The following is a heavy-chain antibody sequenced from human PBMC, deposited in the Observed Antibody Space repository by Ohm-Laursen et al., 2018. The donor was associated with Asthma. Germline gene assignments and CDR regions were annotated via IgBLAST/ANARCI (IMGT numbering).Heavy chain of an antibody. CDR1: GFTFSSYG. D-gene: IGHD3-10*01. CDR3: ARDSLRYYYGSGSYFSAFDI. Sequence: SLRLSCAASGFTFSSYGMHWVRQAPGKGLEWVAVISYDGSNKYYADSVKGRFTISRDNSKNTLYLQMNSLRAEDTAVYYCARDSLRYYYGSGSYFSAFDIWGQGTMVTVSS. CDR2: ISYDGSNK. V-gene: IGHV3-30*03. J-gene: IGHJ3*02.